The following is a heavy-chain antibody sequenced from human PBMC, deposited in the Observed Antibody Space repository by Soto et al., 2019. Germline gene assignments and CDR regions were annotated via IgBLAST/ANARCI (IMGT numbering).Heavy chain of an antibody. V-gene: IGHV3-30-3*01. J-gene: IGHJ4*02. D-gene: IGHD3-22*01. CDR1: GFTFSSYA. Sequence: QVQLVESGGGVVQPGRSLRLSCAASGFTFSSYAMHWVRQVPGKGLEWVAVISYDGSNKYYADSVKGRFTISRDNSKNTLYLQMNSLRAEDTAVYYCARDETRYYDSSGDYWGQGTLVTVSS. CDR3: ARDETRYYDSSGDY. CDR2: ISYDGSNK.